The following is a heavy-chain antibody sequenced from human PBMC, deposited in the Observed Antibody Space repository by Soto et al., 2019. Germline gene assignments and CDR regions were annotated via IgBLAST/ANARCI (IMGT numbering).Heavy chain of an antibody. Sequence: GGSLRLSCAASGFKFSNYAMSWVRQAPGKGLEWVSLISATGGGTYYADSVKGRFTISRDNSKNTLYLQMNSLRAEDTAVYYCAKDGVFGTSYGPSYYYYGMDVWGQGTKVTVSS. V-gene: IGHV3-23*01. D-gene: IGHD5-18*01. CDR1: GFKFSNYA. CDR2: ISATGGGT. J-gene: IGHJ6*02. CDR3: AKDGVFGTSYGPSYYYYGMDV.